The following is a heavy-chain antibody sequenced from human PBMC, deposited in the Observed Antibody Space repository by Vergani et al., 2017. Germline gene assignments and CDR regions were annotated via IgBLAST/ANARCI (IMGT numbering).Heavy chain of an antibody. CDR1: GYSFTSYW. Sequence: EVQLVQSGAEVKPPGASLRISCKGSGYSFTSYWISWVRQMPGKGLEWMGRIDPSDSYTNYSPSFQGHVTISADKSISTVYLQWSSLKASDTAMYYCARLKRGAYYYYYYMDVWGKGTTVTVSS. J-gene: IGHJ6*03. CDR3: ARLKRGAYYYYYYMDV. CDR2: IDPSDSYT. V-gene: IGHV5-10-1*03. D-gene: IGHD4-17*01.